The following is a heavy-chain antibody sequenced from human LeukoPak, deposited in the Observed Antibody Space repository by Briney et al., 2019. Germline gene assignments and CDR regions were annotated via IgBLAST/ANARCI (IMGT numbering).Heavy chain of an antibody. V-gene: IGHV3-53*01. CDR3: ARTTEGGYTYDYFYYYYMDV. D-gene: IGHD5-18*01. Sequence: GGSLRLSCAASGFTVSSNYMSWVRQAPGKGLEWVSVIYSGGSTYYADSVKGRFTISRDNSKNTLYLQMNSLRAEDTAVYYCARTTEGGYTYDYFYYYYMDVWGKGTTVTISS. CDR2: IYSGGST. J-gene: IGHJ6*03. CDR1: GFTVSSNY.